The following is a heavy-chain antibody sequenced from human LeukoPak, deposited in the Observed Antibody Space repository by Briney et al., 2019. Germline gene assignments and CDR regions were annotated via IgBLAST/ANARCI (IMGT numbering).Heavy chain of an antibody. CDR1: GFTFSSYS. Sequence: PGGSLRLSCAASGFTFSSYSMNWVRQAPGKGLEWVSSISSSSYIYYADSVKGRFTISRDNSKNTLYLQMNSLRAEDTAVYYCAKWYYYDSSGYPNWGQGTLVTVSS. CDR2: ISSSSYI. V-gene: IGHV3-21*04. J-gene: IGHJ4*02. D-gene: IGHD3-22*01. CDR3: AKWYYYDSSGYPN.